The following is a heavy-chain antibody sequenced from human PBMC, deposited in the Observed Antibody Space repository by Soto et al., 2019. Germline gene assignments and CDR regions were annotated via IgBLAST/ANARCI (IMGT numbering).Heavy chain of an antibody. J-gene: IGHJ4*02. CDR2: ISSSSSYI. V-gene: IGHV3-21*01. D-gene: IGHD3-16*02. CDR1: GFTFSSYS. Sequence: GGSLRLSCAASGFTFSSYSMNWVRQAPGKGLEWVSSISSSSSYIYYADSVKGRFTISRDNAKNSLYLQMNSLRAEDTAVYYCARGGDYVWGSYRPSFDYWGQGTLVTVS. CDR3: ARGGDYVWGSYRPSFDY.